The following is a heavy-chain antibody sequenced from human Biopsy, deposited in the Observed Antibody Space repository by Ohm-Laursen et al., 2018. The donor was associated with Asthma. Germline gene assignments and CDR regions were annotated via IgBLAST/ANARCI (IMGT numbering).Heavy chain of an antibody. CDR3: ARTFHFWSPYHAEHYQL. CDR2: IKHDGSEK. D-gene: IGHD3-3*02. CDR1: GSTFGDYW. J-gene: IGHJ1*01. V-gene: IGHV3-7*01. Sequence: SLRLSCAATGSTFGDYWVSWVRQVPGKGLEWVANIKHDGSEKNHVDSLKGRFTISRDNAKNSLYLQMNSLRAEDTAVYYCARTFHFWSPYHAEHYQLWGQGTLVTVSS.